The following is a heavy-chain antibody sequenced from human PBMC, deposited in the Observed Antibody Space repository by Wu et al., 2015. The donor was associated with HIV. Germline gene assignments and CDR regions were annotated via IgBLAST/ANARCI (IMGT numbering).Heavy chain of an antibody. V-gene: IGHV1-69*05. J-gene: IGHJ4*02. D-gene: IGHD3-10*01. CDR1: GGNFRSYA. CDR3: ARTLGSLWFGELAI. CDR2: IVPIFGSP. Sequence: QVQLVQSGAEVKKPGSSVRVSCKASGGNFRSYAMTWVRQAPGQGLEWMGGIVPIFGSPKYAQRFQGRVTITTDDSTTTAYMELSSLRSEDTAMYFCARTLGSLWFGELAIWGQGTLVTVSS.